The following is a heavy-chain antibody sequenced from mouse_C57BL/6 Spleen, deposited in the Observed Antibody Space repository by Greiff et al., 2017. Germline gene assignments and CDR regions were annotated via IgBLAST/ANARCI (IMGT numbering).Heavy chain of an antibody. CDR1: GYTFTSYW. CDR2: IDPSDSET. CDR3: ARYPSNYEGAY. Sequence: QVQLQQPGAELVRPGSSVKLSCKASGYTFTSYWMHWVKQRPIQGLEWIGNIDPSDSETHYNQKFKDKATLTVDKSSSTAYMQLSSLTSEDSAVYYCARYPSNYEGAYWGQGTLVTVSA. V-gene: IGHV1-52*01. D-gene: IGHD2-5*01. J-gene: IGHJ3*01.